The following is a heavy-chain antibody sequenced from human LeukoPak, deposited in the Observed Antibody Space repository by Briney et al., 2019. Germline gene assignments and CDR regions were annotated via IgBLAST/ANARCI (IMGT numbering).Heavy chain of an antibody. CDR3: TRERSTPGINWFDP. J-gene: IGHJ5*02. D-gene: IGHD2-2*01. CDR2: INHSGST. Sequence: NPSETLSLTCAVYGESFSAYPWNWIRQSPGKGLEWIGEINHSGSTNYNPSLKSRVTISVDTSKNQTSKRQFSLKLISVTAADTAVYYCTRERSTPGINWFDPWGQGTLVTVSS. V-gene: IGHV4-34*01. CDR1: GESFSAYP.